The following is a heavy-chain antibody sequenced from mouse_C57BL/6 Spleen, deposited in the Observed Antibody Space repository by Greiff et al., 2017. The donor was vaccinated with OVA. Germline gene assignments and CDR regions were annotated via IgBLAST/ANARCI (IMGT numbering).Heavy chain of an antibody. V-gene: IGHV1-69*01. Sequence: QVQLQQPGAELVMPGASVKLSCKASGYTFTSSWMHWVKQRPGQGLEWIGEIDPSDSYTNYNQKFKGKSTLTVDKSSSTAYMQLSSLTSEDSAVYYCARRNYPYAMDYWGQGTSVTVSS. CDR3: ARRNYPYAMDY. CDR1: GYTFTSSW. D-gene: IGHD2-1*01. CDR2: IDPSDSYT. J-gene: IGHJ4*01.